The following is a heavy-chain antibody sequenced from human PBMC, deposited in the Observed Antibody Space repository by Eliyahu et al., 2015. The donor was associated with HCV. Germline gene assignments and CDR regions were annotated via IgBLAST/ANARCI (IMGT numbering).Heavy chain of an antibody. CDR1: GYXFTNYW. D-gene: IGHD4-17*01. V-gene: IGHV5-51*01. J-gene: IGHJ4*02. Sequence: EVQLVQSGAEVKQPGXSLKIXCKXSGYXFTNYWXXWVRQLPGKGLECMGIIYPGDSDTKYSPSFQGQVSISADKSISTAYLQWTSLKASDTAIYYCARPVRSGDYVHFHFWGQGTLVTVSS. CDR3: ARPVRSGDYVHFHF. CDR2: IYPGDSDT.